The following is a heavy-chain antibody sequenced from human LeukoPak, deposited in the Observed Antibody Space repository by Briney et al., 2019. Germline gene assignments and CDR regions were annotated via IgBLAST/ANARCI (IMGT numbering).Heavy chain of an antibody. CDR3: AREAAVGLFDY. Sequence: SETLSLTCAVSGGFISSGGHSWSWIRQPPGKGLEWIGYIIHGGTTYYNPSLKSRVTISEDRSKNQFSLKLISVTAADTAVYYCAREAAVGLFDYWGQGTLVTVSS. D-gene: IGHD6-13*01. J-gene: IGHJ4*02. CDR1: GGFISSGGHS. CDR2: IIHGGTT. V-gene: IGHV4-30-2*01.